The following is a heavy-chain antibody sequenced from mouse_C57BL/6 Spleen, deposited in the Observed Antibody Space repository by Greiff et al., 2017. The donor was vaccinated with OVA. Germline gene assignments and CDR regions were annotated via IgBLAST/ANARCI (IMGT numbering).Heavy chain of an antibody. Sequence: VKLVESGPELVKPGASVKISCKASGYAFSSSWMNWVKQRPGKGLEWIGRIYPGDGDTNYNGKFKGKATLTADKSSSTAYMQLSSLTSEDSAVYFGARGGNHYAMDYWGQGTSVTVSS. V-gene: IGHV1-82*01. CDR1: GYAFSSSW. J-gene: IGHJ4*01. CDR2: IYPGDGDT. D-gene: IGHD2-1*01. CDR3: ARGGNHYAMDY.